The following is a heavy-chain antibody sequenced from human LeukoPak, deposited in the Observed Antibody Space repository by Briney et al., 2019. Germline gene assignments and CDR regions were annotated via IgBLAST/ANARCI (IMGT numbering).Heavy chain of an antibody. CDR3: AKDGVLVYFDY. V-gene: IGHV3-33*06. Sequence: GGSLRLSCAASGFTFNNYGMHWVRQAPGKGLDWVALIWYDGSNKYYADSVKGRFTISRDNSKNTLYLQMNSLRAEDTAVYYCAKDGVLVYFDYWGQGTLVTVSS. CDR2: IWYDGSNK. CDR1: GFTFNNYG. D-gene: IGHD2/OR15-2a*01. J-gene: IGHJ4*02.